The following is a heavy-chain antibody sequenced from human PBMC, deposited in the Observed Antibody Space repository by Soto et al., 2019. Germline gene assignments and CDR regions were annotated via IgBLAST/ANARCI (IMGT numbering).Heavy chain of an antibody. CDR2: ISGSGVST. CDR3: AKDWGPVSNYYYDGMDV. V-gene: IGHV3-23*01. J-gene: IGHJ6*02. CDR1: GFTFNTYA. Sequence: GGSLRLSCAASGFTFNTYAMTWVRQAPGKGLEWVSAISGSGVSTYYAHSVKGRVTMSRDTSKNTVYLQMNSLRAEDTAVYYCAKDWGPVSNYYYDGMDVWGQGTTVTVSS. D-gene: IGHD3-16*01.